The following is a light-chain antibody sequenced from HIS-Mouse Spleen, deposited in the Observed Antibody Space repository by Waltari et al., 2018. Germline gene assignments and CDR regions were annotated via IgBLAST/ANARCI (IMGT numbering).Light chain of an antibody. CDR1: SLRSYY. V-gene: IGLV3-19*01. J-gene: IGLJ3*02. Sequence: SSELTPDPAVSVALGQTVRITCQGDSLRSYYASWYQQKPGQDPVHVIYGKNNRPSGVPDRCSGSSSGNTASLTITGAQAEDEADYYCNSRDSSGNHWVFGGGTKLTVL. CDR3: NSRDSSGNHWV. CDR2: GKN.